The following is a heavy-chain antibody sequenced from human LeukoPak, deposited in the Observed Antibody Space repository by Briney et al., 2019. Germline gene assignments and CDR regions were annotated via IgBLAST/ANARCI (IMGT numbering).Heavy chain of an antibody. CDR1: GYTFISYG. CDR2: ISAYNGNT. V-gene: IGHV1-18*01. D-gene: IGHD3-9*01. Sequence: ASVKVSCKASGYTFISYGISWVRQAPGQGLEWMGWISAYNGNTNFAQKLQGRVTMTTDTSTSTAYMELRSLRSDDTAVYYCASSDILTGYYTRDGFDIWGQGTIVTVSS. CDR3: ASSDILTGYYTRDGFDI. J-gene: IGHJ3*02.